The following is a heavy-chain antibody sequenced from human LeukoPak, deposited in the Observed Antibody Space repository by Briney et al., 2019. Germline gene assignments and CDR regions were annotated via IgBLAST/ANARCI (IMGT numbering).Heavy chain of an antibody. Sequence: PSETLSLTCAVYGGSFSGYYWSWIRQPPGKGLEWIGEINHSGSTNYNPSLKSRVTISVDTSKNQFSLKLSSVTAAATAVYYCARDSSGYYDYWGQGTLVTVSS. J-gene: IGHJ4*02. V-gene: IGHV4-34*01. CDR1: GGSFSGYY. CDR2: INHSGST. CDR3: ARDSSGYYDY. D-gene: IGHD3-22*01.